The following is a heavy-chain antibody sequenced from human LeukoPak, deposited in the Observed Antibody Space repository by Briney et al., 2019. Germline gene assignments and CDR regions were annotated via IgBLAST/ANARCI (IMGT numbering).Heavy chain of an antibody. CDR1: GGTFSSYA. CDR2: IIPIFGTA. Sequence: GASVKVSCKASGGTFSSYAISWVRQAPGQGLEWMGGIIPIFGTANYAQKFQGRVTITTDESTSTAYMELSSLRSEDTAVCYCARVGGQEYYFDYWGQGTLVTVSS. CDR3: ARVGGQEYYFDY. J-gene: IGHJ4*02. V-gene: IGHV1-69*05. D-gene: IGHD2-15*01.